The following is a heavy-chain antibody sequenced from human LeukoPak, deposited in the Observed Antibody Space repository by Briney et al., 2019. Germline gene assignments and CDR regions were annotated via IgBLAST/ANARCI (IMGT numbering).Heavy chain of an antibody. V-gene: IGHV1-2*02. CDR1: GYTFTGYY. D-gene: IGHD6-6*01. Sequence: GASVKVSCKASGYTFTGYYMHWVRQAPGQGLEWMGWINPNSGGTNYAQKFQGRVTMTRDTSIGTAYMELSRLRSDDTAVYYCAKIINWRAYSSSSLPDYWGQGTLVTVSS. J-gene: IGHJ4*02. CDR3: AKIINWRAYSSSSLPDY. CDR2: INPNSGGT.